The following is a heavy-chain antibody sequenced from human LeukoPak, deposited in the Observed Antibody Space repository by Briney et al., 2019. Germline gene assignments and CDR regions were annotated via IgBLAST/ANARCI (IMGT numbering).Heavy chain of an antibody. Sequence: ASVRVSCKASGYIFTDYYVHWVRRAPGQGLEWMGLINPNSGGTNFAQKFQGRVTMTRDTSITTAYMELSRLSSDDTAVYYCARGWQINSSGGFVDPWGQGTLVTVSS. CDR1: GYIFTDYY. CDR3: ARGWQINSSGGFVDP. CDR2: INPNSGGT. J-gene: IGHJ5*02. D-gene: IGHD6-6*01. V-gene: IGHV1-2*02.